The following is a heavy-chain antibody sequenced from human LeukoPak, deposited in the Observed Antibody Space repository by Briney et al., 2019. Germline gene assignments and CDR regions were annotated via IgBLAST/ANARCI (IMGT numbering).Heavy chain of an antibody. V-gene: IGHV3-7*03. CDR3: ARGGGLDV. CDR2: INHNGNVN. CDR1: GFTFSSYG. D-gene: IGHD3-16*01. J-gene: IGHJ6*02. Sequence: GGSLRLSCAASGFTFSSYGMHWVRQAPGKGLEWVASINHNGNVNYYVDSVKGRFTISRDNAKNSLYLQMSNLRAEDTAVYFCARGGGLDVWGQGATVTVSS.